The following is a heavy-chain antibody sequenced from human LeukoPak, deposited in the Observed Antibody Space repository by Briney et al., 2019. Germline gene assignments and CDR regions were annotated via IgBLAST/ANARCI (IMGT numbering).Heavy chain of an antibody. Sequence: SETLSLTCTVSGGSISSYYWSWIRQPAGKGLEWIGRIYTTGSTNYNPSLKSRVTMSVDTSKNQFSLKLSSVTAADTAVYYCARAAHSGSLAPFDYWGQGTLVTVSS. CDR3: ARAAHSGSLAPFDY. CDR1: GGSISSYY. V-gene: IGHV4-4*07. CDR2: IYTTGST. D-gene: IGHD1-26*01. J-gene: IGHJ4*02.